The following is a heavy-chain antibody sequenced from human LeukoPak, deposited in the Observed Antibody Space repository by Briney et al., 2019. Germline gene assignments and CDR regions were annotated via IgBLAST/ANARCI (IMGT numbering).Heavy chain of an antibody. D-gene: IGHD4-17*01. CDR1: GVTLDDYG. CDR3: AKDDYGDFLFDY. V-gene: IGHV3-23*01. J-gene: IGHJ4*02. Sequence: PGGSLRLSCEGVGVTLDDYGMTWVRQTPGKGLEWVSSIGSGGGSTYYADSVKGRFTISRDNSKNTVYLQMNSLRAEDTAVYYCAKDDYGDFLFDYWGQGTLVTVSS. CDR2: IGSGGGST.